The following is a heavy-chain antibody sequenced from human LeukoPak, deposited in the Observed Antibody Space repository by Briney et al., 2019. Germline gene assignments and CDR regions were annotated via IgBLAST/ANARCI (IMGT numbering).Heavy chain of an antibody. CDR3: ATALSSGAFDI. V-gene: IGHV4-59*01. D-gene: IGHD2-2*01. CDR1: GGSISSYY. Sequence: PSETLSLTCTVSGGSISSYYWSWIRQPPGKGLEWIGYIYYSGSTNYNPSLNSRVPISVDTSKNQFSLKLSSVTAAGTAVYYCATALSSGAFDIWGQGTMVTVSS. J-gene: IGHJ3*02. CDR2: IYYSGST.